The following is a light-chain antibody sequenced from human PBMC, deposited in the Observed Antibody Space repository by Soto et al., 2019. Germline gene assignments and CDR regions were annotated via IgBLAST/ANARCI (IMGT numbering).Light chain of an antibody. J-gene: IGLJ2*01. CDR3: QSYDSSKWV. V-gene: IGLV6-57*04. CDR1: SGSIASNY. Sequence: NFMLTQPHSVSESPGKTVTISCTRSSGSIASNYVQWYQQRPGSAPTTVIYEDNQRPSGVPDRFSGSIDSSSNSASLNISGLKTEDEADYFCQSYDSSKWVFGGGTKLTVL. CDR2: EDN.